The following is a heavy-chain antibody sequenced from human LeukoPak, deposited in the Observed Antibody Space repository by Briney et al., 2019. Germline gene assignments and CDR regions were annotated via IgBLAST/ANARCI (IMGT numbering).Heavy chain of an antibody. D-gene: IGHD3-22*01. J-gene: IGHJ4*02. CDR2: IYYSGST. V-gene: IGHV4-59*08. CDR3: ARWANYYDSSGYYYSGVDY. CDR1: GGSISSYY. Sequence: SETLSLTCTVSGGSISSYYWSWIRQPPGKGLEWIGYIYYSGSTNYNPSLKSRVTISVDTSKNQFPLKLSSVTAADTAVYYCARWANYYDSSGYYYSGVDYWGQGTLVTVSS.